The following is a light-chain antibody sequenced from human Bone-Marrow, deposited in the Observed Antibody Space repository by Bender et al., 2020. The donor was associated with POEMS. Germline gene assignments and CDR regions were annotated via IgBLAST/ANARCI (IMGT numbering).Light chain of an antibody. CDR1: RSDIGSYNH. Sequence: QSALTQPASVSGSPGQSITIACTGTRSDIGSYNHVSWYQQHPGKAPKFMIFEVSKRPSGISDRFSGSKSANTASLTISGLQAEDEADYYCSSYTSSTTWVFGGGTKLTVL. CDR2: EVS. V-gene: IGLV2-14*02. J-gene: IGLJ3*02. CDR3: SSYTSSTTWV.